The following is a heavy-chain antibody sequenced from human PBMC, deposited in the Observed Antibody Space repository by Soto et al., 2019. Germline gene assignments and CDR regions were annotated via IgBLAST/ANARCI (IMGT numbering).Heavy chain of an antibody. CDR1: GFTFSDYA. CDR3: GKGGRQWLVTSDFNY. Sequence: VQLVESGGGVVQPGRSLRLSCAASGFTFSDYAVHWVRQAPGKGLEWVAVVSHDGRNTHYADSVKGRFIISRDSSKNTVSLEMTSRRAEDTAVYYCGKGGRQWLVTSDFNYWGQGTLVTVSS. CDR2: VSHDGRNT. J-gene: IGHJ4*02. V-gene: IGHV3-30*18. D-gene: IGHD6-19*01.